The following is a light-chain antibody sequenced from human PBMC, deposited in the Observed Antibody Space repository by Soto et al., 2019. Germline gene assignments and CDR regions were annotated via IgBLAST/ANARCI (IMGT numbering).Light chain of an antibody. CDR2: DAS. V-gene: IGKV1-5*01. CDR1: QSISNW. J-gene: IGKJ1*01. CDR3: QHYDNYPWT. Sequence: DIPMTQSPSTLSASVGDRVTFTCRASQSISNWLAWYQQKPGKAPKLLIYDASRLEREVPSRFRGSESGTEFTLTINSLQPDDFAIYYCQHYDNYPWTFGQGTIVEI.